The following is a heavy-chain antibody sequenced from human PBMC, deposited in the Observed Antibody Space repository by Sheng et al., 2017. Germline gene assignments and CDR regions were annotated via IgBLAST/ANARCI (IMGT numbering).Heavy chain of an antibody. CDR1: GFTFSSYA. V-gene: IGHV3-23*01. J-gene: IGHJ4*02. CDR3: AKGLGTSGYHDY. CDR2: IRAGGDST. D-gene: IGHD5-12*01. Sequence: ESGGGLVQPGGSLTLSCAASGFTFSSYAMSWVRQAPGKGLEWVSGIRAGGDSTYYADSVRGRFTISRDNSENTLHLQMNSLRVEDTAVYYCAKGLGTSGYHDYWGQGTLVSVSS.